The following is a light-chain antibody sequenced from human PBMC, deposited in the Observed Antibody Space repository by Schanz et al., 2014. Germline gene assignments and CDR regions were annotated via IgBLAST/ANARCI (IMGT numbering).Light chain of an antibody. CDR1: SSDIGAYNY. J-gene: IGLJ1*01. CDR2: DVN. CDR3: SSYTSNNSPGYV. V-gene: IGLV2-14*01. Sequence: QSALTQPASVSGSPGQSITISCTGTSSDIGAYNYVSWYQQFPDKAPKLMIRDVNYRPSGVSNRISGSKSGNTASLTISGVQAEDEADYYCSSYTSNNSPGYVFGTGTKLTVL.